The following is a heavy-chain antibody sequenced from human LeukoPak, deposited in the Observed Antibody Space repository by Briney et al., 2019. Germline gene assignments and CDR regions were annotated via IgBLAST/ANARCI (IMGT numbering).Heavy chain of an antibody. CDR1: GFTFSSYA. Sequence: GRSLRLSCAASGFTFSSYAMHWVRQAPGKGLEWVAVISYDGSNKYYADSVKGRFTISRDSAKNSLYLQMNSLRAEDTALYYCAKPRAPYDHGGSDAFDIWGQGTMVTVSS. D-gene: IGHD5-12*01. CDR2: ISYDGSNK. V-gene: IGHV3-30-3*01. J-gene: IGHJ3*02. CDR3: AKPRAPYDHGGSDAFDI.